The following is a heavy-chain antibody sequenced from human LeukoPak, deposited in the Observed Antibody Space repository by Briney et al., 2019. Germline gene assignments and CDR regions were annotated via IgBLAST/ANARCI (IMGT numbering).Heavy chain of an antibody. V-gene: IGHV3-48*04. D-gene: IGHD3-10*01. CDR1: GFVFSDYS. J-gene: IGHJ6*02. Sequence: GGSLRLSCAASGFVFSDYSMNWVRQAPGKGLEWVANIRGSGSGMGYGSYYADSVKGRFTISRDNAKNSLYLQMNSLRAEDTAVYYCASTGGYGSGTYDYYYFGMDVWGQGTTVTVSS. CDR3: ASTGGYGSGTYDYYYFGMDV. CDR2: IRGSGSGM.